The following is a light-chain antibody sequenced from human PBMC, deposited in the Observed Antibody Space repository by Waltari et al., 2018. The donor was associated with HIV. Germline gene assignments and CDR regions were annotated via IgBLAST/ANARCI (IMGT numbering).Light chain of an antibody. CDR2: DNN. Sequence: QSVLTQPPSVSATPGQKVTISCSGSSPNIGYNYVFWYQQLPGTAPKLLIYDNNKRPSGIPDLFSGSKSGTSATLGITGLQTGDEADYYCATWDSGLSAVVFGGGTKLTVL. J-gene: IGLJ2*01. V-gene: IGLV1-51*01. CDR3: ATWDSGLSAVV. CDR1: SPNIGYNY.